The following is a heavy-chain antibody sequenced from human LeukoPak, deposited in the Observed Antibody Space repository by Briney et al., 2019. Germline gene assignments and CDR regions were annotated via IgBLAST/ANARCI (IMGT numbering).Heavy chain of an antibody. CDR2: INHSGST. D-gene: IGHD2-15*01. V-gene: IGHV4-34*01. CDR3: ARDRGDCSGGSCYSSDADWFDP. CDR1: GGSFSGYY. J-gene: IGHJ5*02. Sequence: SETLSLTCAVYGGSFSGYYWSWIRQPPGKGLEWIGEINHSGSTNYNPSLKSRVTISVDKSKNQFSLKLSSVTAADTAVYYCARDRGDCSGGSCYSSDADWFDPWGQGTLVTVSS.